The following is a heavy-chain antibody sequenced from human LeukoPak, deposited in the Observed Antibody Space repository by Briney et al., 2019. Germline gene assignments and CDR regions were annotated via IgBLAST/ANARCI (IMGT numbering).Heavy chain of an antibody. J-gene: IGHJ4*02. CDR1: GDSISSYY. CDR3: ARHYASGTYPLDY. CDR2: IDSRGTT. Sequence: KPSETLSLTCTVSGDSISSYYWSWVRQPPGRRLEWVGYIDSRGTTNYNPSRKSRLTLSEEKSQKQFSLRLTSVTPADTAVYYCARHYASGTYPLDYWGQGTLVTVSS. D-gene: IGHD3-10*01. V-gene: IGHV4-59*01.